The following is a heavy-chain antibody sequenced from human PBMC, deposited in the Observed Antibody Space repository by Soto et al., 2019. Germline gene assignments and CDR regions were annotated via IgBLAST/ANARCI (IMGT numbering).Heavy chain of an antibody. Sequence: GKSLKNSCKGSGDACTTYWIALVRQMPGKGLEWMGIIFPGDSDTRYSPSFQGQVTISVDKSITTAYLQWSSLKASDTAMYYCTRGNSWFDPWGQGTLVTVSS. CDR2: IFPGDSDT. CDR3: TRGNSWFDP. V-gene: IGHV5-51*03. CDR1: GDACTTYW. J-gene: IGHJ5*02.